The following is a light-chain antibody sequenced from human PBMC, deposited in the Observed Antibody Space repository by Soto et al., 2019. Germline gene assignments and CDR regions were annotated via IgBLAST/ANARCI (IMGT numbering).Light chain of an antibody. CDR1: QRMTNNF. J-gene: IGKJ2*01. CDR3: QQYGRSPFT. CDR2: GAS. Sequence: EIVLTQSPDTLSLSPEERVTLSCRASQRMTNNFLAWFQQKPGLAPRLLIHGASTRASGVPDRFTGGGSGTDFVLTISRVEPEDFAVYYCQQYGRSPFTFGQGTKLQIK. V-gene: IGKV3-20*01.